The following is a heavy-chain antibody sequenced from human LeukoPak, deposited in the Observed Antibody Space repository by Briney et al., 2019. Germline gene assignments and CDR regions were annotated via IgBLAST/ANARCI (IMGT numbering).Heavy chain of an antibody. CDR2: IYYDGNT. CDR1: GGSISSHY. CDR3: ARGGWYHDF. V-gene: IGHV4-59*11. D-gene: IGHD2-2*01. Sequence: SETLSLTCTVSGGSISSHYGSWIRQPPGKGLECIGYIYYDGNTNYNPSLKSRVTISVDTSKNQFSLRLTSVTAADTAVYYCARGGWYHDFWGQGTLVTVSS. J-gene: IGHJ4*02.